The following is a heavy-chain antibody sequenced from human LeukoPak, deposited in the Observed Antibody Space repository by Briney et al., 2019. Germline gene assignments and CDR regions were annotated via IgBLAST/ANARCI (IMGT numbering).Heavy chain of an antibody. CDR1: GFTFSTYS. Sequence: PGGSLRLSCAASGFTFSTYSMNWVRQAPGRGLEWVSSISSGSNYIYYADSVKGRFTISRDNAKNSLYLQMNSLRAEDTAVYYCVRALRISGQYNWFDPWGQGTLVTVSS. CDR3: VRALRISGQYNWFDP. CDR2: ISSGSNYI. D-gene: IGHD6-19*01. J-gene: IGHJ5*02. V-gene: IGHV3-21*01.